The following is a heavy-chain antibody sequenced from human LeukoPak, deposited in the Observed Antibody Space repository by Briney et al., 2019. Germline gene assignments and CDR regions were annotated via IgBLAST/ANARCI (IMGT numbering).Heavy chain of an antibody. CDR3: ARLDELITYCGGDCSDDFDF. V-gene: IGHV4-30-2*01. Sequence: PSETLSLTCTVSGGSISSGGYYWSWIRQPPGKGLEWIGHIYHSGSTYYNPSLKSRVTISVDRSKKQFSLKLSSVTAADTAVYCCARLDELITYCGGDCSDDFDFWGQGTMVTVSS. CDR1: GGSISSGGYY. CDR2: IYHSGST. D-gene: IGHD2-21*01. J-gene: IGHJ3*01.